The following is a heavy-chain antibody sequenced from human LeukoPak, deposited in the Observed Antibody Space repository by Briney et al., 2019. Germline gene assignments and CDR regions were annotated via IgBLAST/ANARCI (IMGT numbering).Heavy chain of an antibody. V-gene: IGHV4-39*01. CDR3: TGDYGDYVIGH. D-gene: IGHD4-17*01. Sequence: PSETLSLTCTVSGGSISSTTYYWGWIRQPPGKGLEWIGSMHYSGSTYYNPSLNSRVTISLDTSKNLFSLRLSSVTAADTAVYYCTGDYGDYVIGHWGQGTLLTVCS. CDR2: MHYSGST. CDR1: GGSISSTTYY. J-gene: IGHJ4*02.